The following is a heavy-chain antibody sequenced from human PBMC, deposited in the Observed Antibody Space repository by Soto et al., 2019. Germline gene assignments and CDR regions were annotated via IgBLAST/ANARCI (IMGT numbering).Heavy chain of an antibody. V-gene: IGHV3-30-3*01. D-gene: IGHD2-21*02. CDR2: ISYDGSNE. J-gene: IGHJ4*02. Sequence: QVQLVESGGGVVQPGSSRRVSYAASEFIFSSYAMHWVRQAPGKGPEWVAVISYDGSNEYYADSVKGRFTISRDNSKNTLYLQMNSLRAEDTAVYFCARDRCNGAACCDFHSWGQGTLVTVSS. CDR3: ARDRCNGAACCDFHS. CDR1: EFIFSSYA.